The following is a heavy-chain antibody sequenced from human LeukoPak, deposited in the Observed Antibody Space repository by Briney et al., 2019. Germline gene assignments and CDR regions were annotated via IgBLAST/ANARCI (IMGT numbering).Heavy chain of an antibody. J-gene: IGHJ5*02. V-gene: IGHV4-38-2*01. CDR1: GYSISSGYY. D-gene: IGHD2-2*01. CDR2: IYYSVST. CDR3: ARHDGDCSSTSCLNWFDP. Sequence: PSETLSLTCAVSGYSISSGYYWGWIRQPPGGGLEWIGSIYYSVSTHYNPSLKSRVTISIDTSKNQISLKLNSVTAADTAVYYCARHDGDCSSTSCLNWFDPLGQGTLVTVSS.